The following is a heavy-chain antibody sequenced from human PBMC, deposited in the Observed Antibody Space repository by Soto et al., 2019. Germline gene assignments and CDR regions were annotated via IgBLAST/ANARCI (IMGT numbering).Heavy chain of an antibody. Sequence: PSETLSLTCTVSGGSISSYYWSWIRQPPGKGLEWIGYIYYSGSTNYNPSLKSRVTISVDTSKNQFSLKLSSVTAADTAVYYCARARGDYYYYYGMDVWGQGTTVTVSS. J-gene: IGHJ6*02. D-gene: IGHD4-17*01. CDR3: ARARGDYYYYYGMDV. CDR1: GGSISSYY. V-gene: IGHV4-59*01. CDR2: IYYSGST.